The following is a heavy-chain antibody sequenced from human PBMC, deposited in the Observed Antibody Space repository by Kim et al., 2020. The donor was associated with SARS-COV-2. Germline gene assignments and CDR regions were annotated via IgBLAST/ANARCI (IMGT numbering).Heavy chain of an antibody. CDR2: INPNSGGT. D-gene: IGHD3-16*01. CDR1: GYTFTGYY. V-gene: IGHV1-2*02. Sequence: ASVKVSCKASGYTFTGYYIHWVRQAPGQGLEWMGWINPNSGGTKYAQKFQGRVTMTRDTSISTAYMELSSLKSDDTAVYFCARGGDMSTKRPHDYGGQG. J-gene: IGHJ4*02. CDR3: ARGGDMSTKRPHDY.